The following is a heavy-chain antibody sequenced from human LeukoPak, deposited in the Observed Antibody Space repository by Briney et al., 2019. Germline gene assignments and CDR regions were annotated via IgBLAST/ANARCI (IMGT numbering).Heavy chain of an antibody. CDR1: GGSISGYY. CDR2: SGST. Sequence: SETLSLTCTVSGGSISGYYWSWIRQPPGKGLEWIGFSGSTYYNPSLKSRVTISVDTSKNQFSLKLSSVTAADTAVYYCASTLERRDRGKADYYGMDVWGQGTTVTVSS. CDR3: ASTLERRDRGKADYYGMDV. V-gene: IGHV4-59*12. D-gene: IGHD5-24*01. J-gene: IGHJ6*02.